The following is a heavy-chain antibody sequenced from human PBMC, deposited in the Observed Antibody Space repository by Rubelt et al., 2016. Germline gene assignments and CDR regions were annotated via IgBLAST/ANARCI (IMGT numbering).Heavy chain of an antibody. J-gene: IGHJ5*02. Sequence: QVQLVQPGVEVKKPGASVKVSCKASGYSFTSYGISWVRQAPGQGLEWMGWTSAYSGHTNYAQKFQGRVTMTTDTSTSTAYMELRSLRSDDTAVYYCARDRGITRTMDWFDPWGQGTLVTVSS. V-gene: IGHV1-18*01. CDR3: ARDRGITRTMDWFDP. CDR2: TSAYSGHT. CDR1: GYSFTSYG. D-gene: IGHD1-7*01.